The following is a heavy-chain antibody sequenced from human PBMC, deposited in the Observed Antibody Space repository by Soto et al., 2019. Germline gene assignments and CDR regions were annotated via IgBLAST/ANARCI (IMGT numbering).Heavy chain of an antibody. CDR1: GFTFSNYA. V-gene: IGHV3-23*01. CDR2: IRTDSSAT. Sequence: PGGSLRLSCAASGFTFSNYAMAWVRQTPGEGLQWVSTIRTDSSATHYADSVKGRFTISRDNSKGTLYLQMDTLRAEDTGLYYCTRDVGGYNAMFDYWGQGTVVTVSS. CDR3: TRDVGGYNAMFDY. D-gene: IGHD5-12*01. J-gene: IGHJ4*02.